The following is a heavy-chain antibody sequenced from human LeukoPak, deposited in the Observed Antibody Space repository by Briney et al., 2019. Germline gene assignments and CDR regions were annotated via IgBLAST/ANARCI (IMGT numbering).Heavy chain of an antibody. Sequence: PGGSLRLSCAASGFTFTNFEMNWVRQAPGKGLEWVSYISYGGSTTSYTDSVKGRFTISRDNAKNSLYLQMNSLRAEDTAVYYCARAGLPAFDPWGQGTLVSVST. V-gene: IGHV3-48*03. J-gene: IGHJ5*02. CDR1: GFTFTNFE. CDR2: ISYGGSTT. CDR3: ARAGLPAFDP.